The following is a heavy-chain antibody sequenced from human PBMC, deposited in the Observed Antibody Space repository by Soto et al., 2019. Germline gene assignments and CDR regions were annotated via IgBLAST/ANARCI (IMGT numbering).Heavy chain of an antibody. Sequence: GPTLVKHTNDLRLTCPFSGFSLSSSGVGVGWIRQPPGKSLEWLAVLYFNGDRRRSPSLENRLTITKDTSKNQVILTMTNMDPVDTATYYCIYRRAAYDYHGLDVWGQGTPVTVSS. V-gene: IGHV2-5*01. J-gene: IGHJ6*02. CDR3: IYRRAAYDYHGLDV. CDR1: GFSLSSSGVG. D-gene: IGHD6-25*01. CDR2: LYFNGDR.